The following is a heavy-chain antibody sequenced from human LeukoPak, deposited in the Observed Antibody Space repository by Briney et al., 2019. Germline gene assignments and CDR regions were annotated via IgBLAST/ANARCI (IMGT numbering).Heavy chain of an antibody. CDR1: GFAVSSND. Sequence: GGSLRLSCAASGFAVSSNDMSWVRQAPGKGLECISVIYSGGSIDYADSVKGRLTISRDNSKNTLYLQMISLRAEDTAVYYCARVVDHDYGDYYLDYWGQGTLVTVSS. CDR2: IYSGGSI. V-gene: IGHV3-53*01. D-gene: IGHD4-17*01. J-gene: IGHJ4*02. CDR3: ARVVDHDYGDYYLDY.